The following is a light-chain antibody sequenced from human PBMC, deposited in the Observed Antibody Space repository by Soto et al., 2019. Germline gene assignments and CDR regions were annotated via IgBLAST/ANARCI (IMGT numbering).Light chain of an antibody. V-gene: IGKV3-11*01. Sequence: EILLTQSPATLSLSPGERATLSCMASQSVSSYLAWYQQKPGQAPRLLIYDASNRATGIPARFSGSGSGTDFTLTISSLEPEDFAVYYCQQRSNWPPSITFGQGTRLENK. CDR2: DAS. CDR3: QQRSNWPPSIT. CDR1: QSVSSY. J-gene: IGKJ5*01.